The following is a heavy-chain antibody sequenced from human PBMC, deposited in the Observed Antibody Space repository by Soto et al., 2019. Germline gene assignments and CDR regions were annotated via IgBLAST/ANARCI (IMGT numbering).Heavy chain of an antibody. CDR3: ARDPGDGYFFFDY. D-gene: IGHD5-18*01. Sequence: QVQLQESGPGLVKPSQTLSLTCTVSGGSISSGDYYWSWIRQPPGKGLEWIGYIYYSGSTYYNPSLKSRVTISVDRSKTQFSLKLSSVTAADTAVYYCARDPGDGYFFFDYWGQGTLVTVSS. CDR1: GGSISSGDYY. V-gene: IGHV4-30-4*01. CDR2: IYYSGST. J-gene: IGHJ4*02.